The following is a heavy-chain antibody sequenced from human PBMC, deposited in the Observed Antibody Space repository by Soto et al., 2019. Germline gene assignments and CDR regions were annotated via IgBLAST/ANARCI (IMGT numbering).Heavy chain of an antibody. CDR2: IKDGGRT. V-gene: IGHV4-34*01. J-gene: IGHJ4*02. D-gene: IGHD5-12*01. CDR1: GVSLSGYY. Sequence: QVQLQQWGSGLLKPSETLSLNCAVNGVSLSGYYWSWIRQPPGKGLEWIGEIKDGGRTNYSPSLKSRATISSDTSNNQLSLRLHSVTAADTGVYYCARGQEGVVATHWDQGTLVTVSS. CDR3: ARGQEGVVATH.